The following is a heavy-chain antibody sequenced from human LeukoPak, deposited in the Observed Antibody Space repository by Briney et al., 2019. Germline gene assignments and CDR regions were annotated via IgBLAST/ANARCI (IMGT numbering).Heavy chain of an antibody. Sequence: PGRSLSLSCAASGFTFSGYGIHWVCQAPGKGLEWVAVISYDGSNKYYADSVKGRCTISRDNSKNTLSLQMNSLRAEDTAVYYCAKDLNYYGDFLDYWGQGTLVTVSS. CDR3: AKDLNYYGDFLDY. CDR2: ISYDGSNK. CDR1: GFTFSGYG. J-gene: IGHJ4*02. V-gene: IGHV3-30*18. D-gene: IGHD4-17*01.